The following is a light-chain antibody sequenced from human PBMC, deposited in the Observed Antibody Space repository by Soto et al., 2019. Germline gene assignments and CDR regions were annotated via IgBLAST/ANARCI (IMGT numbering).Light chain of an antibody. CDR1: QGISTY. V-gene: IGKV1-9*01. CDR3: QQLNSYWYA. CDR2: GAS. J-gene: IGKJ2*01. Sequence: DIQLTQSPSFLSASVGDRVTITCRASQGISTYLAWYLQRPGKAPKLLIYGASTLQSGVPSRFSGSGSGTEFTLTISSLHPEDVVTYYCQQLNSYWYAFGQGTKLEIK.